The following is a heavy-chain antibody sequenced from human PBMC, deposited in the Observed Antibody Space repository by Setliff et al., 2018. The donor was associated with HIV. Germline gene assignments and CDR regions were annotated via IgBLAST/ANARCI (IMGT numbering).Heavy chain of an antibody. CDR2: IDEHGTIT. Sequence: GSLRLSCVASGFTYNSYWMHWVRQAPGKGLVWVSRIDEHGTITNYADSVKGRFIISRDDSESTLFLQMNSLRVDDTAVYYCARVRYCGSPSCRKEFDFWGQGTLVTVSS. V-gene: IGHV3-74*01. CDR3: ARVRYCGSPSCRKEFDF. D-gene: IGHD2-21*01. CDR1: GFTYNSYW. J-gene: IGHJ4*02.